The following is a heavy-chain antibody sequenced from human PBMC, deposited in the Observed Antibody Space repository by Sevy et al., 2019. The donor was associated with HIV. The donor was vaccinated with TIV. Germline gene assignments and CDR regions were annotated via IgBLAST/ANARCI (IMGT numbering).Heavy chain of an antibody. V-gene: IGHV3-53*01. J-gene: IGHJ6*02. Sequence: GGSLRLSCAVSGFTVSDNYMNWVRQAPGKGLEWVSIIYIAGRTYYADSVRGRFTISRDKAKNTLYLQMNSPRVEDTAVDYCVSEYLVWGEDNYYGMDVWGQGTTVTVSS. CDR1: GFTVSDNY. CDR2: IYIAGRT. D-gene: IGHD3-16*01. CDR3: VSEYLVWGEDNYYGMDV.